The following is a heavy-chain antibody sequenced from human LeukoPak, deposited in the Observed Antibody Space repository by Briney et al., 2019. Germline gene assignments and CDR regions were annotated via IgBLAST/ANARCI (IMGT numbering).Heavy chain of an antibody. J-gene: IGHJ6*03. CDR3: AKVLSRYYYYYMDV. V-gene: IGHV3-33*06. CDR2: IWYDGSNK. Sequence: PGRSLRLSCAASGFTFSSYGMHWVRQAPGKGLEWVADIWYDGSNKYYADSVKGRFTISRDNSKNTLYLQMNSLRAEDTAVYYCAKVLSRYYYYYMDVWGKGTTVTVSS. CDR1: GFTFSSYG.